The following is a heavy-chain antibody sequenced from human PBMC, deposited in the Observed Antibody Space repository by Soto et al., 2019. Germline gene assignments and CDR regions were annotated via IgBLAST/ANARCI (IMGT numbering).Heavy chain of an antibody. D-gene: IGHD2-2*01. V-gene: IGHV1-24*01. CDR3: ATRGYCSSTSRPNCFDP. CDR1: GYTLTELS. Sequence: ASVKVSCKVSGYTLTELSMHWVRQAPGKGLEWMGGFDPEDGETIYAQKFQGRVTMTEDTSTDTAYMELSSLRSEDTAVYYCATRGYCSSTSRPNCFDPWGQGTLVTLSS. J-gene: IGHJ5*02. CDR2: FDPEDGET.